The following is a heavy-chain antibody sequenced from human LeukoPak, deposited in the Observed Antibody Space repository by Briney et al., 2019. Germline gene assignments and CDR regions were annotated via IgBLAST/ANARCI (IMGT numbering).Heavy chain of an antibody. CDR3: AKDRDTSGRRNFGL. V-gene: IGHV3-64*01. CDR2: ISSNGGST. D-gene: IGHD3-22*01. J-gene: IGHJ2*01. Sequence: GGSLRLSCAASGFTFSKYAMHWVRQAPGKGLEYVSTISSNGGSTFHANSVKGRFTISRDNSKNTVYLQMNSLRAEDTAIYYRAKDRDTSGRRNFGLWGRGTLVTVSS. CDR1: GFTFSKYA.